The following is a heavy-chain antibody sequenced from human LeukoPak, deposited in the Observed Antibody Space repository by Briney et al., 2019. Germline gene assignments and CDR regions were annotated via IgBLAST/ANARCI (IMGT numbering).Heavy chain of an antibody. CDR2: MYYSGST. CDR3: ARDFSGGSSISI. CDR1: GGSISSHY. D-gene: IGHD2-15*01. Sequence: PSETLSLTCTVSGGSISSHYWSWIRQPPGKGLEWIGYMYYSGSTNYNPSLKSRVTISGDTSKNQFSLKLSSVTAADTAVYYCARDFSGGSSISIWGQGTLVTVSS. V-gene: IGHV4-59*11. J-gene: IGHJ1*01.